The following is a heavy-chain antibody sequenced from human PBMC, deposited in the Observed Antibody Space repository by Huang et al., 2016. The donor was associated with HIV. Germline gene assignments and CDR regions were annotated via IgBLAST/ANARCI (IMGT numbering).Heavy chain of an antibody. Sequence: QLVESGGDSVQSGRSLRLSCRGSGFIFNDFAINWFRQLPGEGLEWIGFVRSKAFGGASKSAPSVKDRFTVSRDEAKNVAFLQMDNLQVDDTAIYYCSPSGDDYFYFYMDVWGNGTTVIVS. D-gene: IGHD4-17*01. CDR2: VRSKAFGGAS. CDR1: GFIFNDFA. V-gene: IGHV3-49*03. J-gene: IGHJ6*03. CDR3: SPSGDDYFYFYMDV.